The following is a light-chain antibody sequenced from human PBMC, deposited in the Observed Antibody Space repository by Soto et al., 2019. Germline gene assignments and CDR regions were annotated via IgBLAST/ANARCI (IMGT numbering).Light chain of an antibody. CDR2: AAS. Sequence: DIQLTQSPSFLSASVGDRVTITCRASQDISSYLAWYQQKPGKAPNLLIFAASTLQSGVPSRFSGSGSGTEFTLTISSLQPEDFATYYCQPLNDYAILTFGPGTKLDI. J-gene: IGKJ3*01. CDR1: QDISSY. V-gene: IGKV1-9*01. CDR3: QPLNDYAILT.